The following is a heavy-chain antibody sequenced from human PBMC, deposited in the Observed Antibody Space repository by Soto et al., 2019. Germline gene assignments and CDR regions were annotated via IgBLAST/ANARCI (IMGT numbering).Heavy chain of an antibody. D-gene: IGHD3-10*01. J-gene: IGHJ4*02. V-gene: IGHV3-74*01. CDR1: GFIFKMYW. CDR3: IRGPRPISTGTGAY. Sequence: EVQLVESGGGLVPPGGSVRLSCAASGFIFKMYWMHWVRQSPGKGLVWISRIYNDGTYSDYADSVRGRFTISRDNVNDTLYLQMNNLRAEDSGLYYCIRGPRPISTGTGAYWGQGTQVTVSS. CDR2: IYNDGTYS.